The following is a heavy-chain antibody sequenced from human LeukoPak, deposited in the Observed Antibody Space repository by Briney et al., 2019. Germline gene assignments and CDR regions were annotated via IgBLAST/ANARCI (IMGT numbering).Heavy chain of an antibody. Sequence: GGSLRLSCAASGFTFSSYAMSWVRQAPGKGLVWVSRINSDGSSTSYADSVKGRFAISRDNAKNTLYLQMNSLRAEDTAVYYCARGTPPTYYDFWSGYQYYFDYWGQGTLVTVSS. CDR1: GFTFSSYA. D-gene: IGHD3-3*01. CDR3: ARGTPPTYYDFWSGYQYYFDY. J-gene: IGHJ4*02. CDR2: INSDGSST. V-gene: IGHV3-74*01.